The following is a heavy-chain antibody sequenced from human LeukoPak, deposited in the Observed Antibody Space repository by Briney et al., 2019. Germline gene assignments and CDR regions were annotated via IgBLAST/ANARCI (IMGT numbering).Heavy chain of an antibody. CDR3: ARGAAIDY. CDR2: INHSGST. CDR1: GGSFSGYY. Sequence: SETLSLTCAVYGGSFSGYYWSWIRQPPGKGLEWIGEINHSGSTNYNPSLKSRVTISVDTSKNQFSLKLSSVTVADTAVYYCARGAAIDYWGQGTLVTVSS. J-gene: IGHJ4*02. V-gene: IGHV4-34*01.